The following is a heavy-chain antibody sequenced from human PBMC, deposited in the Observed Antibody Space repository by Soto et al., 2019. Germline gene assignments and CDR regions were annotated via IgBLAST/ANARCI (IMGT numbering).Heavy chain of an antibody. Sequence: GGSLRLSCAASGFTFSSYGMHWVRQAPGKGLEWVAVIWYDGSNKYYADSVKGRFTISRDNSKNTLYLQMNSLRAEDTAVYYCARDSLYYDFWSGILSRYYYYGMDVCGRGTTDSVSS. CDR3: ARDSLYYDFWSGILSRYYYYGMDV. J-gene: IGHJ6*02. V-gene: IGHV3-33*01. CDR2: IWYDGSNK. D-gene: IGHD3-3*01. CDR1: GFTFSSYG.